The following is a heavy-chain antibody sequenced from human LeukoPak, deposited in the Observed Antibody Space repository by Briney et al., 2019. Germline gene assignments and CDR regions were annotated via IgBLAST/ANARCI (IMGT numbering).Heavy chain of an antibody. CDR2: IYHSGST. CDR3: ASNYYDGSGYPPLYYYYGMDV. CDR1: GGSISSGGYS. D-gene: IGHD3-22*01. J-gene: IGHJ6*02. V-gene: IGHV4-30-2*01. Sequence: SETLSLTCAVSGGSISSGGYSWSWIRQPPGKGLEWIGYIYHSGSTYYNPSLKSRVTISVDRSKNQFSLKLSSVTAADTAVYYCASNYYDGSGYPPLYYYYGMDVWGQGTTVTVSS.